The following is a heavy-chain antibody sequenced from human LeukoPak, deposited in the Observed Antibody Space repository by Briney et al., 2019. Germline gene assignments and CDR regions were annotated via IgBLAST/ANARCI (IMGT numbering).Heavy chain of an antibody. Sequence: SETLSLTCTVSGGSISSGGYYWSWIRQHPGKGLEWIGYIYYSGSTYYNPSLKSRVTISVDTSKNQFSLKLSSVTAADTAVYYCATQTLRDTAMIPYWGQGTLVTVSS. J-gene: IGHJ4*02. CDR1: GGSISSGGYY. CDR3: ATQTLRDTAMIPY. V-gene: IGHV4-31*03. D-gene: IGHD5-18*01. CDR2: IYYSGST.